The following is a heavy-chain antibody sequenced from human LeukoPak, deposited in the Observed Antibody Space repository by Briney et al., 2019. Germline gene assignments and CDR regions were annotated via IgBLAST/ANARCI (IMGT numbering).Heavy chain of an antibody. J-gene: IGHJ4*02. V-gene: IGHV3-15*07. CDR3: TTPDSYCSSTSCYILFEY. D-gene: IGHD2-2*02. Sequence: GGSLRLSCAASGFTFSSYGMHWVRQAPGKGLEWVGRIKSKTDGGTTDYAAPVKGRFTISRDDSKNTLYLQMNSLKTEDTAVYYCTTPDSYCSSTSCYILFEYWGQGTLVTVSS. CDR2: IKSKTDGGTT. CDR1: GFTFSSYG.